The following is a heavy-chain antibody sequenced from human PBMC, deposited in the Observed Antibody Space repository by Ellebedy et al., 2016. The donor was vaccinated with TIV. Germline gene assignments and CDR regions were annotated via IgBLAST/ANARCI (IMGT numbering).Heavy chain of an antibody. CDR2: INHSGST. CDR3: ARERGGGWYAY. J-gene: IGHJ4*02. CDR1: GGSFSGYY. V-gene: IGHV4-34*01. Sequence: SETLSLTXAVYGGSFSGYYWSWIRQPPGKGLEWIGEINHSGSTNYNPSLKSRVTISVDTSKNQFSLKLSSVTAADTAVYYCARERGGGWYAYWGQGTLVTVSS. D-gene: IGHD6-19*01.